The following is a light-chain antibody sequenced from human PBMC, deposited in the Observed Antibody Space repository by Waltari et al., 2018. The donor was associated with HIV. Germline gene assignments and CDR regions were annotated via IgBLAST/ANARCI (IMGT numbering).Light chain of an antibody. V-gene: IGKV4-1*01. Sequence: DIVMTQSPDSLAVSLVERAAINCKSSRSVLFSSNNKNYLAWYQQKQGQPPKLLIYWASTRESGVPDRFSGGGSGTDFTLTISSLQAEDVAVDYCQQYYTTSLFTFGPGTKVDIK. CDR3: QQYYTTSLFT. CDR2: WAS. J-gene: IGKJ3*01. CDR1: RSVLFSSNNKNY.